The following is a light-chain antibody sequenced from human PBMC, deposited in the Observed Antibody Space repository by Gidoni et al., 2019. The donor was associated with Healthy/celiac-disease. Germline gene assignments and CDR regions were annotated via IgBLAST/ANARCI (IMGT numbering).Light chain of an antibody. Sequence: EIVLTQSPGTLSLSPGERATISCRASQSVSSIYVAWYQQKAGQAPRLLIYGASSRATGLPDRCSGSGSGTYFTPTISRLEPEFFAVYCCQQYGSSTGTFGPGTKVDIK. CDR3: QQYGSSTGT. V-gene: IGKV3-20*01. CDR1: QSVSSIY. CDR2: GAS. J-gene: IGKJ3*01.